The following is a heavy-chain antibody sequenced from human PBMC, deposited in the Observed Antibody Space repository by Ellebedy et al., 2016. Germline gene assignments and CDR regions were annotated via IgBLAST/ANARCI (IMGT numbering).Heavy chain of an antibody. CDR3: ARVRVTGPFFDY. Sequence: ASVKVSXXASGYTFTGYYMHWVRQAPGQGLEWMGWINPNSGGTNYAQKFQGRVTMTRDTSISTAYMELSRLRSDDTAVYYCARVRVTGPFFDYWGQGTLVTVSS. CDR1: GYTFTGYY. J-gene: IGHJ4*02. V-gene: IGHV1-2*02. D-gene: IGHD1-20*01. CDR2: INPNSGGT.